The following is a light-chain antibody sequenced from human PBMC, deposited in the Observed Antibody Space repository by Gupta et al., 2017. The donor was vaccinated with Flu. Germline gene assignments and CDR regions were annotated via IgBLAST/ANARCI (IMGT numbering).Light chain of an antibody. CDR3: QQRSNCPIT. Sequence: EIVLTQSPATLSLSPGERATLSCRASQSVSSYLAWYQQKAGQAPRLLIYDASNRATGIPARFSGSGSGTEFTLTISSLEPEDFAVYYCQQRSNCPITFGGGTKVEIK. V-gene: IGKV3-11*01. CDR2: DAS. CDR1: QSVSSY. J-gene: IGKJ4*01.